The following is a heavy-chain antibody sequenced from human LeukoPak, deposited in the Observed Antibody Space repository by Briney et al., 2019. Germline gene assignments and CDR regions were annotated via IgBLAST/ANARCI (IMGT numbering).Heavy chain of an antibody. CDR2: ISSSSSTI. CDR1: GFTFSSYS. J-gene: IGHJ6*02. Sequence: PGGSLRLSCAASGFTFSSYSMNWVRQAPGKGLEWVSYISSSSSTIYYADSVKGRFTISRDNAKNSLYLQMNSLRAEDTAVYYCARDGYGSGRKNGMDVWGQGTTVTVSS. D-gene: IGHD3-10*01. V-gene: IGHV3-48*04. CDR3: ARDGYGSGRKNGMDV.